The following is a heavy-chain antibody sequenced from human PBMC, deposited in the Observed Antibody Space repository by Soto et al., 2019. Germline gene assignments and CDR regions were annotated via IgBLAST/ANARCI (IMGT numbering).Heavy chain of an antibody. Sequence: EVQMVESGGGLVKPGGSLRLSCAASGFTFSDAWMNWVRQAPGKGLEWVGRVKSKTDGWTTDYATPVKGRFSISRDDSKNTLFLQMNSLKTEDTAVYFCATELYCASSTCPFAFDICGQGTMVSVSS. D-gene: IGHD2-2*01. CDR2: VKSKTDGWTT. CDR3: ATELYCASSTCPFAFDI. J-gene: IGHJ3*02. CDR1: GFTFSDAW. V-gene: IGHV3-15*01.